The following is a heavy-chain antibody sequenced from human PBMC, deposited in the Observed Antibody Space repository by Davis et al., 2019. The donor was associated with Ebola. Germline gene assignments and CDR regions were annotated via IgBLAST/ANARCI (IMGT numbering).Heavy chain of an antibody. D-gene: IGHD3-22*01. CDR2: IYYSGST. V-gene: IGHV4-31*03. J-gene: IGHJ4*02. Sequence: SETLSLTCTVSRGSISSGGYYWSWIRQHPGKGLEWIGYIYYSGSTYYNPSLKSRVTISVDTSKNQFSLKLSSVTAADTAVYYCARVATYYYDSSAQDYFDYWGQGTLVTVSS. CDR1: RGSISSGGYY. CDR3: ARVATYYYDSSAQDYFDY.